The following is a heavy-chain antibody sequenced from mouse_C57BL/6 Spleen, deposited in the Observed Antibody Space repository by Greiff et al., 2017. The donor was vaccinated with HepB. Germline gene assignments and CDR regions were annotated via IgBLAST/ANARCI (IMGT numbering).Heavy chain of an antibody. D-gene: IGHD3-2*02. CDR1: GFTFTDYY. J-gene: IGHJ3*01. CDR2: IRNKANGYTT. CDR3: ARGSGYPPWFAY. V-gene: IGHV7-3*01. Sequence: EVMLVESGGGLVQPGGSLSLSCAASGFTFTDYYMSWVRQPPGKALEWLGFIRNKANGYTTEYSASVKGRFTISRDNSQSILYLQMNALRAEDSATYYCARGSGYPPWFAYWGQGTLVTVSA.